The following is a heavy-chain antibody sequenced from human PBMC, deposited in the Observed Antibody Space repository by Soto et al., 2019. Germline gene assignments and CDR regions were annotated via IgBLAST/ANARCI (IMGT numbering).Heavy chain of an antibody. CDR1: GFTFKDYY. CDR2: IGFTSSTI. CDR3: ARGNAIYDY. V-gene: IGHV3-11*01. J-gene: IGHJ4*02. D-gene: IGHD1-1*01. Sequence: QVQLVESGGNLVNPGGSLRLSCAASGFTFKDYYMSWIRQAPGKGLEWVSYIGFTSSTIYYADSVKGRFTISRDNAKNSLFLQMNSLRAEDTAVYYCARGNAIYDYWGQGTLVTVSS.